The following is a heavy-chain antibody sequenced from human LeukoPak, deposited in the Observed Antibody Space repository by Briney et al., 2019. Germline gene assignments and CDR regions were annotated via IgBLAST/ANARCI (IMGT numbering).Heavy chain of an antibody. V-gene: IGHV3-23*01. CDR1: GFTFSSYA. J-gene: IGHJ4*02. Sequence: GGSLRLSCAGSGFTFSSYAMSWVRQAPGKGLEWVSAISGSGGSTHYADSVKGRFTISRDNSKNTLYLQMNSLRAEDTAVYYCAKTLYYYDSSGYYYVANTPFDYWGQGTLVTVSS. D-gene: IGHD3-22*01. CDR3: AKTLYYYDSSGYYYVANTPFDY. CDR2: ISGSGGST.